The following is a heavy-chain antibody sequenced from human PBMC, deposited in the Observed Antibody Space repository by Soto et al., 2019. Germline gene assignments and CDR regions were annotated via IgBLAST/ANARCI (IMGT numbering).Heavy chain of an antibody. CDR3: ASSAANIAMVMVGIFDY. Sequence: QVQLVQSGAEVKKPGSSVKVSCKASGGTFSSYAISWVRQAPGQGLEWMGGIIPIFGTANYAQKFQGRGTITADESTSTAYMELSSLRSEDTAVYYCASSAANIAMVMVGIFDYWGQGTLVTVSS. CDR1: GGTFSSYA. D-gene: IGHD3-10*01. CDR2: IIPIFGTA. V-gene: IGHV1-69*01. J-gene: IGHJ4*02.